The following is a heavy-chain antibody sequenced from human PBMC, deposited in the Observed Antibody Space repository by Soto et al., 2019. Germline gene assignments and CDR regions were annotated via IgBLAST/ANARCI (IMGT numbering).Heavy chain of an antibody. V-gene: IGHV3-30*18. Sequence: QVQLVESGGGVVQPGRSLRLSCAASGFTFSNYDMNWVRQAPGKGLEWVAVILYDGSNKYYADSVKGRFTISRDNSKNTLYLQMNIRNPEDTAVYYCAKDQQYCSGGSCYSAGNTYFDYWGQGTLVTVSS. CDR3: AKDQQYCSGGSCYSAGNTYFDY. CDR1: GFTFSNYD. CDR2: ILYDGSNK. D-gene: IGHD2-15*01. J-gene: IGHJ4*02.